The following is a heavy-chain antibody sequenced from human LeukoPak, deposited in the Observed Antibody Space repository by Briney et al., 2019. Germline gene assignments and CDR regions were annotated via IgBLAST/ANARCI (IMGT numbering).Heavy chain of an antibody. J-gene: IGHJ4*02. D-gene: IGHD3-3*01. CDR2: VYTSGST. CDR3: ATGVGSGYSFDY. Sequence: SQTLSLTCTVSGGSTSSGSYYWSWIRQPAGKGLEWIGRVYTSGSTNYNPSLKSRVTISVDTSKNQFSLKLSSVTAADTAVYYCATGVGSGYSFDYWGQGTLVTVSS. V-gene: IGHV4-61*02. CDR1: GGSTSSGSYY.